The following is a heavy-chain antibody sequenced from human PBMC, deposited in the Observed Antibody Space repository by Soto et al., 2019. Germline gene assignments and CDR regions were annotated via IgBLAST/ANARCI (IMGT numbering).Heavy chain of an antibody. CDR2: IIPIFGTA. Sequence: SVKVSCKASGGTFSSYAISWVRQAPGQGLEWMGGIIPIFGTANYAQKFQGRVTITADESTSTAYMELSSLRSEDTAVYYCASRHDYGDYGAFDIWGRGTMVTVSS. CDR3: ASRHDYGDYGAFDI. V-gene: IGHV1-69*13. CDR1: GGTFSSYA. J-gene: IGHJ3*02. D-gene: IGHD4-17*01.